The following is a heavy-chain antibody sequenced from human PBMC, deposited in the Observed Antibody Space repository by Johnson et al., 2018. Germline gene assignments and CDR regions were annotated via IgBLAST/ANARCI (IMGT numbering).Heavy chain of an antibody. J-gene: IGHJ3*02. V-gene: IGHV3-33*01. D-gene: IGHD3-22*01. Sequence: QVQLLESGGGVVQXGRSXRLXCTASGFTFRSYGMHWVRQAPGKGLEWLAVIWYDGNNKYYADFVKGRFTISRDNSKNTLYLQMISLGAEDTAVYYCTRTYYYDSSGYYIPDAFDIWGQGTMVTVSS. CDR3: TRTYYYDSSGYYIPDAFDI. CDR2: IWYDGNNK. CDR1: GFTFRSYG.